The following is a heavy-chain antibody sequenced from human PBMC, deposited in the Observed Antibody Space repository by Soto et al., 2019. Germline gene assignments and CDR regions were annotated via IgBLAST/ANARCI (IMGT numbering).Heavy chain of an antibody. V-gene: IGHV4-4*02. J-gene: IGHJ5*02. CDR1: GGSISSSNW. Sequence: QVQLQESGPGLVKPSGTLSLTCAVSGGSISSSNWWSWVRQPPGKGLEWIGEIYHSGSTNYNPSLKSRVTISVDKSKNQFSLNLSSVTAADTAVYYCARGRGSSIAARGLGWFDPWGQGTLVTVSS. CDR2: IYHSGST. CDR3: ARGRGSSIAARGLGWFDP. D-gene: IGHD6-6*01.